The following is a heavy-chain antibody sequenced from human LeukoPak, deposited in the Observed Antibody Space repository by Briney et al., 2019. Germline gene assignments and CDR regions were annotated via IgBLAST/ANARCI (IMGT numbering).Heavy chain of an antibody. CDR3: ARGGEYQLLEGDY. V-gene: IGHV3-33*01. D-gene: IGHD2-2*01. J-gene: IGHJ4*02. Sequence: GGSLRLSCAASGFTFSSYGMHWVRQAPGKGLEWVAVIWYDGSNKYYADSVKGRFTISRDNSKNTLYLQMNSLRAEDTAVYYCARGGEYQLLEGDYWGQGTLVTVSS. CDR1: GFTFSSYG. CDR2: IWYDGSNK.